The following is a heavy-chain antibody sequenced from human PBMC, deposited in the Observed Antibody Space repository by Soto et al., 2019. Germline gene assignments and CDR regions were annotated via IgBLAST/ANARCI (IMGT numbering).Heavy chain of an antibody. CDR1: GGSISSYY. V-gene: IGHV4-59*08. D-gene: IGHD6-19*01. Sequence: PSETLSLTCTVSGGSISSYYWSWIRQPPGKGLEWIGYIYYSGSTNYNPSLKSRVTISVDTSKNQFSLKLSSVTAADTAVYYCARRAVAGNVEDYWGQGTLVTVSS. J-gene: IGHJ4*02. CDR3: ARRAVAGNVEDY. CDR2: IYYSGST.